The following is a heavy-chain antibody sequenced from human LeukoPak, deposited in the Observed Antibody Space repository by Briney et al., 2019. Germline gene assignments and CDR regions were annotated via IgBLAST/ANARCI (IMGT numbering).Heavy chain of an antibody. D-gene: IGHD6-13*01. V-gene: IGHV1-3*01. CDR1: GYTFTSYA. Sequence: ASVKVSCKASGYTFTSYAMHWVRRAPGQRLEWMGWINAGNGNTKYSQKFQGRVTITRDTSASTAYMELSSLRSEDTAVYYCARYSSSWNYFDYWGQGTLVTVSS. CDR3: ARYSSSWNYFDY. J-gene: IGHJ4*02. CDR2: INAGNGNT.